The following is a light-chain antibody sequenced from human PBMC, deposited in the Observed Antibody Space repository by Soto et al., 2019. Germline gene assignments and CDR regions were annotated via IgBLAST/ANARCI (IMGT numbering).Light chain of an antibody. V-gene: IGKV3-11*01. Sequence: PGERATLSCRASQSVSSSLAWYQQKPGQAPRLLIYDASKRATGIPARFSGSGFGTDYTLTISSLEPEDFAVYYCQQRSKWRTFGQGTKVDIK. CDR2: DAS. CDR3: QQRSKWRT. CDR1: QSVSSS. J-gene: IGKJ1*01.